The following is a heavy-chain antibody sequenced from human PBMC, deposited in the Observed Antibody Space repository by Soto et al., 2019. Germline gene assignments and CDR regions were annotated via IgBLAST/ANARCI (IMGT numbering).Heavy chain of an antibody. V-gene: IGHV1-18*04. J-gene: IGHJ4*02. CDR1: GYTFSSHG. CDR3: ARTIGRPNYFDY. D-gene: IGHD2-15*01. Sequence: QVQLVQSGAEVKKPGASVKVSCKASGYTFSSHGISWVRQAPGQGLEWMGWISAYHGNTNYAQKLQGRVTLTTDTSTSTAYMELRSLRSDDTALYYCARTIGRPNYFDYWGQGTLVTVSS. CDR2: ISAYHGNT.